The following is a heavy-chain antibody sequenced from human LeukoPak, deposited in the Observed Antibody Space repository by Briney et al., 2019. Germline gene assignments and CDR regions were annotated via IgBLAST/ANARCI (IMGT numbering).Heavy chain of an antibody. J-gene: IGHJ6*02. V-gene: IGHV1-8*01. CDR2: MNPNSGNT. CDR1: GYTFTNYD. CDR3: AKIGIVVVEAATRHQQYYGMDV. Sequence: ASVKVSCKASGYTFTNYDINWVRQATGQGLEWMGWMNPNSGNTGYAERFQGRVTMTRNTSISTAYMELSSLRSEDTAVYYCAKIGIVVVEAATRHQQYYGMDVWGQGTTVTVSS. D-gene: IGHD2-15*01.